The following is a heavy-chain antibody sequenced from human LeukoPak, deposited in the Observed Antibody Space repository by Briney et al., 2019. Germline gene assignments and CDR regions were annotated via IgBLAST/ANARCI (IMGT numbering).Heavy chain of an antibody. CDR2: ADPEDGET. D-gene: IGHD6-6*01. J-gene: IGHJ4*02. CDR3: ATGTSSSSWVFDY. Sequence: ASVKVSCKVSGYTFTDYYMHWVQQAPGKGLEWMGLADPEDGETIYAEKFQGRVTITADTSTDTAYMELSSLRSEDTAVYYCATGTSSSSWVFDYWGQGTLVTVSS. CDR1: GYTFTDYY. V-gene: IGHV1-69-2*01.